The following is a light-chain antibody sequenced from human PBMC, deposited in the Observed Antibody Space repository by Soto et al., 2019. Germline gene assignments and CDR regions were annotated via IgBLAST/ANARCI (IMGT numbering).Light chain of an antibody. CDR1: SSDVGRYSY. Sequence: QSALTQPRSVSGSPGQSVTISCTGTSSDVGRYSYVSWYQQHPGQAPKLLIYDVNQRPSGVPDRFSGSKSGNTATLTISGLQAEDEADYYCSSYAGIDPRYVFGGGTKVTVL. CDR3: SSYAGIDPRYV. J-gene: IGLJ1*01. V-gene: IGLV2-11*01. CDR2: DVN.